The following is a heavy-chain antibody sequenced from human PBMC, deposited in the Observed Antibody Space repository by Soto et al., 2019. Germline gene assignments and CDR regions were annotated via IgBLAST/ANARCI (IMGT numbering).Heavy chain of an antibody. V-gene: IGHV3-48*01. CDR3: VRDGKRGYDSDY. Sequence: EVQLVESGGGLVQPGGSLRLSCEASGFTFSIYAMDWVRQAPGKGLEWLSYSNGGSNYIFYADSVRGRFTISRDNVKNSLYLQMNSLTAEDTAVYYCVRDGKRGYDSDYWGQGTLVTVSS. CDR2: SNGGSNYI. CDR1: GFTFSIYA. J-gene: IGHJ4*02. D-gene: IGHD1-1*01.